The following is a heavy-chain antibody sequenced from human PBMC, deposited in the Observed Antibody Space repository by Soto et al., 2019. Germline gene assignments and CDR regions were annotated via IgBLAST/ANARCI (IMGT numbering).Heavy chain of an antibody. J-gene: IGHJ6*02. CDR2: INSDGSST. V-gene: IGHV3-74*01. Sequence: GGSLRLSCAASGFTFSSYWMHWVRQAPGKGLVWVSRINSDGSSTSYADSVKCRFTISIDNAKNTLYLQMNSLRAEDTDVYYSAREWVDKAMVPYNSYYYGMDGWGQGTTVTVS. CDR3: AREWVDKAMVPYNSYYYGMDG. D-gene: IGHD5-18*01. CDR1: GFTFSSYW.